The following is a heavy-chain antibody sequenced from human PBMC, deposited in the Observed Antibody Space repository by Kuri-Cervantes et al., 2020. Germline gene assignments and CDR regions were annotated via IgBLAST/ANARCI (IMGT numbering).Heavy chain of an antibody. CDR2: ISSSGSTI. D-gene: IGHD6-19*01. V-gene: IGHV3-11*04. J-gene: IGHJ4*02. Sequence: LSLTCAASGFTFSDYYMSWIRQAPGKGLEWVSYISSSGSTIYYADSVKGRFTISRDNAKNSLYLQMNSLRAEDTAVYYCARDIAVAGYYFDYWGQGTLVTVSS. CDR1: GFTFSDYY. CDR3: ARDIAVAGYYFDY.